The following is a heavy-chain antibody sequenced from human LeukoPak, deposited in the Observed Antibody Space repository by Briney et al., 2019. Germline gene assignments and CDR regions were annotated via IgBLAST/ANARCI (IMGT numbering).Heavy chain of an antibody. D-gene: IGHD2-2*01. CDR2: ISYDGSNK. V-gene: IGHV3-30-3*01. J-gene: IGHJ4*02. CDR3: ARGMLGYCSSTSCPLGY. Sequence: GGSLRLSCAASGFTFSSYAMHWVRQAPGKGLEWVAVISYDGSNKYYADSVKGRFTISRDNSKNTLYLQMNSLRAEDTAVYYCARGMLGYCSSTSCPLGYWGQGTLVTVSS. CDR1: GFTFSSYA.